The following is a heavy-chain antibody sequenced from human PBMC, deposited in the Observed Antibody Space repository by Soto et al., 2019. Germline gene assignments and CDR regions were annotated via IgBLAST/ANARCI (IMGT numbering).Heavy chain of an antibody. CDR1: GGSISSYY. D-gene: IGHD1-20*01. Sequence: QVQLQESGPGLVKPSETLSLTCTVSGGSISSYYWSWIRQPPGKGLEWIGYIYYSGITNYNPSLKTRVTXPXDXXKNQFSLKLSSVTAADTAVYYCARYKSNYYYGMDVWGQGTTVTVSS. CDR3: ARYKSNYYYGMDV. V-gene: IGHV4-59*01. J-gene: IGHJ6*02. CDR2: IYYSGIT.